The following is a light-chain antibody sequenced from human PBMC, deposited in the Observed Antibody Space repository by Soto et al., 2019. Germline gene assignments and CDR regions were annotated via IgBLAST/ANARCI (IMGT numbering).Light chain of an antibody. V-gene: IGKV1-39*01. Sequence: DIQMTQSPSSLSASVGDRVTITCRTSQTVSNYISWYQQKPGKAPNLLIYAASRLESGVPSRFSGSGSGTDFTLTITCLQPEDFATYFCHQSYSSPLTFGQGTKVDIK. CDR2: AAS. J-gene: IGKJ1*01. CDR1: QTVSNY. CDR3: HQSYSSPLT.